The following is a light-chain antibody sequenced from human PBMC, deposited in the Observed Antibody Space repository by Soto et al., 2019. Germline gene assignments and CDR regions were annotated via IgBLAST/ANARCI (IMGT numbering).Light chain of an antibody. CDR3: QQYNSYSPAT. J-gene: IGKJ1*01. Sequence: DIQMTQSPSMLSASVGDRVTIACRASQSIRRWLAWYQQKPGKAPKLLIFDASTLESGVPSRFSGRGSETEFTLTISSLQPDDFATYYCQQYNSYSPATFGQGPKVEI. CDR2: DAS. CDR1: QSIRRW. V-gene: IGKV1-5*01.